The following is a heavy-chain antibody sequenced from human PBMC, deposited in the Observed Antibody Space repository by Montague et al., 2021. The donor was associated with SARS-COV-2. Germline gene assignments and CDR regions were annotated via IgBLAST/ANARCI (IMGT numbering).Heavy chain of an antibody. Sequence: SETLSLTCAVYGGSFSGYYWSWIRQPLGKGLEWIGEINHSGITNYNPSLKSRVTISVDTSKNQFSLKLSSVTAADTAVYFCARGIRSVVLVVLGVVFYYYFAMDVWGQGTTVTVSS. J-gene: IGHJ6*02. CDR2: INHSGIT. V-gene: IGHV4-34*01. CDR1: GGSFSGYY. CDR3: ARGIRSVVLVVLGVVFYYYFAMDV. D-gene: IGHD2/OR15-2a*01.